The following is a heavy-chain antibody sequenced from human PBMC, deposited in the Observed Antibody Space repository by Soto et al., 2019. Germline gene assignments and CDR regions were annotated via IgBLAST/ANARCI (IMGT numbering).Heavy chain of an antibody. D-gene: IGHD3-3*01. CDR1: GYTFTSYY. CDR2: INPSGGST. Sequence: QVQLVQSGAEVKKPGASVKVSCKASGYTFTSYYMHWVRQAPGQGLEWMGIINPSGGSTSYAQKFQGRVTMTRDTSTSTVYMELSSLRSEDTAVYYCVRVRAIFGADYWGQGTLVTVSS. V-gene: IGHV1-46*01. CDR3: VRVRAIFGADY. J-gene: IGHJ4*02.